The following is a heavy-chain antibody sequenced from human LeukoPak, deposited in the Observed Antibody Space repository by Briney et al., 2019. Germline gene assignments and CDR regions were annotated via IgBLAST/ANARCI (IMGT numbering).Heavy chain of an antibody. CDR3: ARDQIAMVTSAFDI. D-gene: IGHD5-18*01. V-gene: IGHV3-33*01. CDR2: IWYDGSNK. J-gene: IGHJ3*02. Sequence: PGGSRRLSCAASGFTFSSYGMHWVRQAPGKGLEWVAVIWYDGSNKYYADSVKGRFTISRDNSKNTLYLQMNSLRAEDTAVYYCARDQIAMVTSAFDIWGQGTMVTVSS. CDR1: GFTFSSYG.